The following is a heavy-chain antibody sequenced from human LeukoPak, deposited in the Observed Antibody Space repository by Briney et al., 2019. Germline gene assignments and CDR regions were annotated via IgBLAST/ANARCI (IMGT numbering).Heavy chain of an antibody. J-gene: IGHJ4*02. CDR3: ARSGYNYGYWFDY. D-gene: IGHD5-18*01. CDR1: GFTFDDYA. CDR2: ISGTGGRA. V-gene: IGHV3-23*01. Sequence: GGSLRLSCAASGFTFDDYAMHWVRQAPGKGLEWISSISGTGGRAHYADSVRGRFTISRDNAKNSLYLQMNSLRAEDTAVYYCARSGYNYGYWFDYWGQGTLVTVSS.